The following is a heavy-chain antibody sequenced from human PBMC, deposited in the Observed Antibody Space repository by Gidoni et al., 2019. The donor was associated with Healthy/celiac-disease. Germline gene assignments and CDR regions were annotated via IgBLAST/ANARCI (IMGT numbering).Heavy chain of an antibody. CDR2: ISYDGSNK. Sequence: QVQLVESGGGVVQPGRSLRLSCAASGFPFSSYAMHWVRQAPGKGLEWVAVISYDGSNKYYADSVKGRFTISRDNSKNTLYLQMNSLRAEDTAVYYCARDGHGPSAFDIWGQGTMVTVSS. J-gene: IGHJ3*02. CDR3: ARDGHGPSAFDI. V-gene: IGHV3-30-3*01. CDR1: GFPFSSYA.